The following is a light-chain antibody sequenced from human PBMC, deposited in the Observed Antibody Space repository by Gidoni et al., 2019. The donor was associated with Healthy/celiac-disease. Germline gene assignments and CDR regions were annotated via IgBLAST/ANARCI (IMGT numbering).Light chain of an antibody. Sequence: PQLLIYLGSNRASGVPDRFSGSGSGTDFTLKISRVGAEDVGVYYCMQALQTPSSFGQGTKLEIK. V-gene: IGKV2-28*01. CDR2: LGS. CDR3: MQALQTPSS. J-gene: IGKJ2*03.